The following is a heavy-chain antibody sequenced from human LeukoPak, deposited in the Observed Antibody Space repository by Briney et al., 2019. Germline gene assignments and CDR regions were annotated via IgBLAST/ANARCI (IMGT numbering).Heavy chain of an antibody. V-gene: IGHV3-30*18. D-gene: IGHD2-2*01. Sequence: PGRSLRLSCAASGFTFSSYGMHWVRQAPGKGLEWVAVISYDGSNKYYADSVKGRFTISRDNSKNTLYLQMNSLRAEDTAVYYCAKGVVPAATYYMDVWGKGTTVTVSS. CDR2: ISYDGSNK. CDR1: GFTFSSYG. CDR3: AKGVVPAATYYMDV. J-gene: IGHJ6*03.